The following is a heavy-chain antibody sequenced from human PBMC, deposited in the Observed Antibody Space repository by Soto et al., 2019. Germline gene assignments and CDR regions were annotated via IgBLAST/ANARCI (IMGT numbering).Heavy chain of an antibody. CDR3: ARDGSRVVTGDWFDP. Sequence: GASVKVSCKASGYTFTSYGISWVRQAPGQGLEWMGWISAYNGNTNYAQKLQGRVTMTTDTSTSTAYMELRSLRSDDTAVYYCARDGSRVVTGDWFDPWGQGTLVTVSS. CDR1: GYTFTSYG. V-gene: IGHV1-18*01. CDR2: ISAYNGNT. J-gene: IGHJ5*02. D-gene: IGHD2-15*01.